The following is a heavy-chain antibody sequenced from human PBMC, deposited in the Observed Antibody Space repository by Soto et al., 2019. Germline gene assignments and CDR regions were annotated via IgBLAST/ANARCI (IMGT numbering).Heavy chain of an antibody. V-gene: IGHV3-23*01. CDR2: ISDAGERQ. D-gene: IGHD6-13*01. CDR3: ARDYSVVCSRCIDF. CDR1: GFTFTNYA. J-gene: IGHJ4*02. Sequence: HPGGSLRLSCAATGFTFTNYAMTWVRRAAGKGLEWVSAISDAGERQFYADSVRGRFTVSRDNSKNTLYLQMNSLRADDMAVYFCARDYSVVCSRCIDFWGQGVLVTVSS.